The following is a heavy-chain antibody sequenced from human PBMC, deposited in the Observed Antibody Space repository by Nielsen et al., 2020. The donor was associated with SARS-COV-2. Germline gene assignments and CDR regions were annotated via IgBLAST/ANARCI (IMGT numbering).Heavy chain of an antibody. Sequence: SLTISCAASGFTFSSYVMHWVRQAPGKGLEGVAVIWYDGSNKYYADSVKGRFTISRDNSKNTLYLQMNSLRAEDTAVYYCARDGGIYDYVWGSYRDEFDYWGQGTLVTVSS. J-gene: IGHJ4*02. CDR2: IWYDGSNK. V-gene: IGHV3-33*01. CDR1: GFTFSSYV. CDR3: ARDGGIYDYVWGSYRDEFDY. D-gene: IGHD3-16*02.